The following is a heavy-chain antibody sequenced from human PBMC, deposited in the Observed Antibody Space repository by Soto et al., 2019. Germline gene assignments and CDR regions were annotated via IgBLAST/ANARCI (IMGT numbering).Heavy chain of an antibody. V-gene: IGHV1-8*01. J-gene: IGHJ6*03. Sequence: ASVKVSCKASGYTFTSYDINWVRQATGQGLEWMGWMNPNSGNTGYAQKFQGRVTMTRNTSISTAYMELSSLRSEDTAVYYCARSRPLDFWSGPPYYYMDVWGKGTTVTVSS. CDR2: MNPNSGNT. D-gene: IGHD3-3*01. CDR1: GYTFTSYD. CDR3: ARSRPLDFWSGPPYYYMDV.